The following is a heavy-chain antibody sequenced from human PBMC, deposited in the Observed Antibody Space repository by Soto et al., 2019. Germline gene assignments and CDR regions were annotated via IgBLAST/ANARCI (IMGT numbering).Heavy chain of an antibody. D-gene: IGHD6-19*01. V-gene: IGHV3-7*05. Sequence: GGSLRLSCAASDFTFSNSWMSWVRQAPGKGLEWVANINQDGSEKNYVDSVKGRFTISRDNAKNSLYLQMNSLRSEDTAVYYCARGGGAVAGEFDYWGQGTLVTVSS. CDR3: ARGGGAVAGEFDY. J-gene: IGHJ4*02. CDR1: DFTFSNSW. CDR2: INQDGSEK.